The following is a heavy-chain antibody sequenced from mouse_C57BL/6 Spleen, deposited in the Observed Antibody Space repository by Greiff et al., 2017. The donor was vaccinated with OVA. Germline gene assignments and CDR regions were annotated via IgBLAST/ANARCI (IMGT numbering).Heavy chain of an antibody. CDR3: AEITTVDYYAMDY. D-gene: IGHD1-1*01. CDR1: GYTFTDYY. V-gene: IGHV1-77*01. CDR2: IGPGSGST. Sequence: VQLQQSGAELVKPGASVKISCKASGYTFTDYYINWVKQRPGQGLEWIGKIGPGSGSTYYNEKFKGKATLTADESSSTAYMQLSSLTSEDSAVYFCAEITTVDYYAMDYWGQGTSVTVSS. J-gene: IGHJ4*01.